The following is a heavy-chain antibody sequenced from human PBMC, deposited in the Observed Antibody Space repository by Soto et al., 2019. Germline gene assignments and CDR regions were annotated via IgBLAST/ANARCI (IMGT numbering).Heavy chain of an antibody. CDR2: MNPNSGNT. J-gene: IGHJ5*02. Sequence: ASVKGSCKASGYSFTSYDINWLLQATGQGLEWMGWMNPNSGNTGYAQKFQGRVTMTRNTSISTAYMELSSLRSEDTAVYYCARYGWQLAQGFDPWGQGTLVTVSS. V-gene: IGHV1-8*01. CDR1: GYSFTSYD. D-gene: IGHD2-15*01. CDR3: ARYGWQLAQGFDP.